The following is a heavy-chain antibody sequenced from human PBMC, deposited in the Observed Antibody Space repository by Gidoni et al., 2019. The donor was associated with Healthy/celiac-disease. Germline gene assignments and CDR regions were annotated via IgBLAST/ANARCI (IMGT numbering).Heavy chain of an antibody. CDR3: AKRRSGDRVIVVVVAAGFDY. Sequence: EVQLLESGGGLVQPGGSLRLSCAASGFTFSSYAMSWVRQAPGRGLEWVSAISGSGGSTYYADSVKGRFTISRDNSKNTLYLQMNSLRAEDTAVYYCAKRRSGDRVIVVVVAAGFDYWGQGTLVTVSS. CDR2: ISGSGGST. J-gene: IGHJ4*02. D-gene: IGHD2-15*01. V-gene: IGHV3-23*01. CDR1: GFTFSSYA.